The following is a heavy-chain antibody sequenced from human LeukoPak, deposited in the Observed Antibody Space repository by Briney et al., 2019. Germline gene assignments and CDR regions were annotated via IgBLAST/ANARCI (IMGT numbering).Heavy chain of an antibody. CDR1: GGTFSSYA. Sequence: SVKVSFKASGGTFSSYAISWVRQAPGQGLEWMGRIIPILGIANYAQKFQGRVTITVDKSTSTAYMELSSLRSEDTAVYYCARVVAVAGTDQFDYWGQGTLVTVSS. CDR2: IIPILGIA. D-gene: IGHD6-19*01. V-gene: IGHV1-69*04. CDR3: ARVVAVAGTDQFDY. J-gene: IGHJ4*02.